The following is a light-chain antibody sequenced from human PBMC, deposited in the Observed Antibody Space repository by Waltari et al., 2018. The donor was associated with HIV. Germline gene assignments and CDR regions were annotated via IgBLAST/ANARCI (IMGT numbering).Light chain of an antibody. Sequence: SYDLTQPPPVSVSPGQTASITCSGDELGDKYACWYQQKPGQSPVLVIFQDSKRPSGIPERFSGSNSGNTATLTISGTQAMDEADYYCQAWDSSTVVFGGGTKLTVL. J-gene: IGLJ2*01. CDR1: ELGDKY. CDR2: QDS. CDR3: QAWDSSTVV. V-gene: IGLV3-1*01.